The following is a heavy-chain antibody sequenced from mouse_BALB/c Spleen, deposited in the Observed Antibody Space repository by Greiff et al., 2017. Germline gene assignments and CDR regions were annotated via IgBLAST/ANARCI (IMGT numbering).Heavy chain of an antibody. J-gene: IGHJ4*01. D-gene: IGHD2-4*01. V-gene: IGHV1-80*01. Sequence: QVQLQQSGAELVRPGSSVKISCKASGYAFSSYWMNWVKQRPGQGLEWIGQIYPGDGDTNYNGKFKGKATLTADKPSSTAYMQLSSLTSEDSAVYFCARPMITTAMDYWGQGTSVTVSS. CDR3: ARPMITTAMDY. CDR2: IYPGDGDT. CDR1: GYAFSSYW.